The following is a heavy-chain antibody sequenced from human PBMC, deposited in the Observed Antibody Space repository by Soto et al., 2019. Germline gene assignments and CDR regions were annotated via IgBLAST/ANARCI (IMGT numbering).Heavy chain of an antibody. D-gene: IGHD1-26*01. Sequence: EVQLVESGGGLVQPGGSLRLSCAASGFTFSIYWMHWVGQAPGKGPVWVSRIDNAGSSARYADSVKGRFTISRDNAKNTVYLQMNSQRAEDTAVYYCTRVGGSVSGMDVWGQGTTVTVSS. J-gene: IGHJ6*02. CDR1: GFTFSIYW. V-gene: IGHV3-74*01. CDR3: TRVGGSVSGMDV. CDR2: IDNAGSSA.